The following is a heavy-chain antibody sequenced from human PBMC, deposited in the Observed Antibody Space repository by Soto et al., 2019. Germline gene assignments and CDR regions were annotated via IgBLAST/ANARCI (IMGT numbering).Heavy chain of an antibody. CDR3: TTLTMMLVHFEY. V-gene: IGHV3-15*07. Sequence: GGSLRLSCAASGFTLSNAWMNWVRQAPGKGLEWVGRIKTKSERDAVDYAAPVKGRFSISRDDSENMLYLQMDSRKTEDTAVYYCTTLTMMLVHFEYWGQGALVTVSS. CDR2: IKTKSERDAV. J-gene: IGHJ4*02. CDR1: GFTLSNAW. D-gene: IGHD3-22*01.